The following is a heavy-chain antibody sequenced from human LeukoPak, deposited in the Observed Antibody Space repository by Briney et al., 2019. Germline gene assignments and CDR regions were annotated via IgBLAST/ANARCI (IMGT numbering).Heavy chain of an antibody. CDR3: AKGRLAAADYFDY. Sequence: GGTLRLSCAASGFTFSSYGMSWVRQAPGKGLEWVSAISGSGGSTYYADSVKCRFTISRDNSKNTLYLQMNSLRAEDTAVYYCAKGRLAAADYFDYWGQGTLVTVSS. CDR1: GFTFSSYG. J-gene: IGHJ4*02. V-gene: IGHV3-23*01. CDR2: ISGSGGST. D-gene: IGHD6-13*01.